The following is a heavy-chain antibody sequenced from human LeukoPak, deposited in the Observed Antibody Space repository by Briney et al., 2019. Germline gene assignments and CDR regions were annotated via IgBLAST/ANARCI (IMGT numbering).Heavy chain of an antibody. CDR1: GSTFSSYG. Sequence: GRSLRLSCAASGSTFSSYGMHWVRQAPGKGLEWVAVISYDGSNKYYADSVKGRFTISRDNSKNTLYLQMNSLRAEDTAVYYCAKGQVLRYFDWLTHWGQGTLVTVSS. CDR2: ISYDGSNK. J-gene: IGHJ4*02. D-gene: IGHD3-9*01. V-gene: IGHV3-30*18. CDR3: AKGQVLRYFDWLTH.